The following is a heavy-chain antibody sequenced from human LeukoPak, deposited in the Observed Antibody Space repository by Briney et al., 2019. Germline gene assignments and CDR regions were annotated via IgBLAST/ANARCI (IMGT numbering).Heavy chain of an antibody. CDR2: INPSGGST. V-gene: IGHV1-46*01. D-gene: IGHD2-15*01. Sequence: GASVKVSCKASGYTFTSYYMHWVRQAPGQGLEWMGIINPSGGSTSYAQKFQGRVTMTRDMSTSTVYLELSGLRSEDTAVYYCAIDGEYCSGGTCYYFDYWGQGTLVTVSS. CDR3: AIDGEYCSGGTCYYFDY. CDR1: GYTFTSYY. J-gene: IGHJ4*02.